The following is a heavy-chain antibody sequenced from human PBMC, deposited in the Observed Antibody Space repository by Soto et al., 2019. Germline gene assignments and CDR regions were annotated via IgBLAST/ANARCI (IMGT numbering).Heavy chain of an antibody. Sequence: GGSLRLSCAASGFTFSSYAMSWVRQAPGKGLEWVSAISGSGGSTYYADSVKGRFTISRDNSKNTLYLQMNSLRAEDTAVYYCAKGVGAWVSMIVVVIPEYYFDYWGQGTLVTVSS. J-gene: IGHJ4*02. CDR2: ISGSGGST. D-gene: IGHD3-22*01. CDR3: AKGVGAWVSMIVVVIPEYYFDY. CDR1: GFTFSSYA. V-gene: IGHV3-23*01.